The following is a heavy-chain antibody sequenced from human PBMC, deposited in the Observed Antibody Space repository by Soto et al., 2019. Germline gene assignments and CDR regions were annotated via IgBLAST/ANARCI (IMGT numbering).Heavy chain of an antibody. D-gene: IGHD2-15*01. CDR3: ASAPMVVPFLFVY. J-gene: IGHJ4*01. CDR1: GGSFSGYY. V-gene: IGHV4-34*01. Sequence: SETLSLTCAVYGGSFSGYYWSWIRKPPGKGLAWIGEINHSGSTNYNPSLKSRVTISVDTSKHQFSLKLSSVTAADTAVYYRASAPMVVPFLFVYWYPRTLVTVSS. CDR2: INHSGST.